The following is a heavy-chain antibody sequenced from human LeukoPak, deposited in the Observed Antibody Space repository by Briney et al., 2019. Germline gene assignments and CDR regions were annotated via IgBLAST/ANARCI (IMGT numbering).Heavy chain of an antibody. V-gene: IGHV3-23*01. J-gene: IGHJ4*02. Sequence: GGSLRLSCAASGFTFSSHGMNWVRQAPGKGLEWVSGISPSGGITYYTDSVKGRFTISRDNSKNTLYLQMNSLRAEDTAVYYCAKALSPYSSSSGPDYWGQGTLVTVSS. D-gene: IGHD6-6*01. CDR3: AKALSPYSSSSGPDY. CDR1: GFTFSSHG. CDR2: ISPSGGIT.